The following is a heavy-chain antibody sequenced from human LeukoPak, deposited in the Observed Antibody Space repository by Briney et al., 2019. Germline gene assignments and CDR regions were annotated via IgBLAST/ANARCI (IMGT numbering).Heavy chain of an antibody. Sequence: KPGGSLRLSCAASGFTFSSYSMNWVRQAPGKGLEWVSSISSSSSYIYYADSVKGRFTISRDNAKNSLYLQMNSLRAEDTAVYYCARGVGPVAGIYFGYWGQGTLVTVSS. V-gene: IGHV3-21*01. CDR2: ISSSSSYI. J-gene: IGHJ4*02. CDR1: GFTFSSYS. D-gene: IGHD6-19*01. CDR3: ARGVGPVAGIYFGY.